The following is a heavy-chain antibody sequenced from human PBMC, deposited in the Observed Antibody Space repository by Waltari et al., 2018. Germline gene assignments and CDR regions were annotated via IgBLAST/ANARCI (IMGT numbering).Heavy chain of an antibody. CDR3: SNSMSGPRVQ. CDR2: LDPENGDT. D-gene: IGHD3-3*01. Sequence: EAQLIQSGAEVKKPGATMRISCKASGYTFIDYYMHWVRQAPGKGLEWVARLDPENGDTEFADNFQCRVTVTADTSTDTVYMELSSLTSDDTAVYYCSNSMSGPRVQWGQGTLITVSS. CDR1: GYTFIDYY. J-gene: IGHJ4*02. V-gene: IGHV1-69-2*01.